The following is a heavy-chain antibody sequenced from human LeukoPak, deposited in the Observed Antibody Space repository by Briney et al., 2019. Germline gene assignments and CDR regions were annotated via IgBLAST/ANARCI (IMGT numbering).Heavy chain of an antibody. V-gene: IGHV7-4-1*02. CDR1: GYTFTSYA. CDR3: ARVGIVATIHYYYYYMDV. J-gene: IGHJ6*03. CDR2: INTNTGNP. Sequence: GASVKVSCKASGYTFTSYAMNWVRQAPGQGLEWMGWINTNTGNPTYAQGFTGRFVFSLDTSVSTAYLQISSLKAEDTAVYYCARVGIVATIHYYYYYMDVWGKGTTVTVSS. D-gene: IGHD5-12*01.